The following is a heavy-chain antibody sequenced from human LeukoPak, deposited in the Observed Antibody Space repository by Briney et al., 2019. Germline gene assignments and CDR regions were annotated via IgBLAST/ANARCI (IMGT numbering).Heavy chain of an antibody. CDR1: GFAFDKYW. CDR2: IKEDGSEK. CDR3: ARDVNRGVFDM. J-gene: IGHJ3*02. V-gene: IGHV3-7*03. Sequence: PGGSLRLSCEGSGFAFDKYWISWVRQAPGKGLEWVANIKEDGSEKEFLDSVKGRFTISRDNSKESVYLQMNSLRAEDTAVYYCARDVNRGVFDMWGQGTRVTVSS.